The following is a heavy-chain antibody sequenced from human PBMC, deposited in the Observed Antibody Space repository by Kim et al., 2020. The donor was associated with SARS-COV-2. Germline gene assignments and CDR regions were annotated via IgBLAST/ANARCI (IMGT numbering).Heavy chain of an antibody. D-gene: IGHD3-10*01. CDR3: ARELHGSGPDY. J-gene: IGHJ4*02. CDR1: GYTFTSYN. CDR2: INPGDGSK. V-gene: IGHV1-46*01. Sequence: ASVKVYCKASGYTFTSYNMHWVRQAPGQGLEWVGLINPGDGSKVYAQKFQGRLTMTRDTSTSTVYMEVSSLSSEDTAVYYCARELHGSGPDYWVQVTMVT.